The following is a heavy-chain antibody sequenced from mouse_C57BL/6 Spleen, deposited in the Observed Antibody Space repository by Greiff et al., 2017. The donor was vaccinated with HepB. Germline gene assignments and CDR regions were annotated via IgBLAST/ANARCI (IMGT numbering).Heavy chain of an antibody. V-gene: IGHV1-64*01. D-gene: IGHD1-1*01. J-gene: IGHJ4*01. CDR3: ARATLLRGAMDY. CDR1: GYTFTSYW. Sequence: VKLQQPGAELVKPGASVKLSCKASGYTFTSYWMHWVKQRPEQGLEWIGMIHPNSGSTNYNEKFKSKATLTVDKSSSTAYMQLSSLTSEDSAVYYCARATLLRGAMDYWGQGTSVTVSS. CDR2: IHPNSGST.